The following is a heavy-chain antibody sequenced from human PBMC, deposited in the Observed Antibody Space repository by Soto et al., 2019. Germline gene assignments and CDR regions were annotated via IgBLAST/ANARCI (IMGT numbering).Heavy chain of an antibody. Sequence: SETLSLTCTVSGGSISSGDYYWSWIRQPPGKGLEWIGYIYYSGSTYYNPSLKSRVTISVDTSKNQFSLKLSSVTAADTAVYYCGIVSSWYGGEVPDDYWGQGTLVTVSS. CDR1: GGSISSGDYY. D-gene: IGHD6-13*01. CDR2: IYYSGST. V-gene: IGHV4-30-4*01. CDR3: GIVSSWYGGEVPDDY. J-gene: IGHJ4*02.